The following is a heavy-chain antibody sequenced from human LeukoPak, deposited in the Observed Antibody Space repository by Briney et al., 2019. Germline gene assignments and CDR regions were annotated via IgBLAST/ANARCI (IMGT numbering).Heavy chain of an antibody. J-gene: IGHJ4*02. Sequence: GGSLRLSCAASGFTFSSYAMSWVRQAPGKGLEWVSAISGSGGSTYYADSVKGRFTISRDNSKNTLYLQMNSLRAEDTAVYYCAKSIVVVVAATAEFGYWGQGTLVTVSS. CDR3: AKSIVVVVAATAEFGY. CDR2: ISGSGGST. V-gene: IGHV3-23*01. CDR1: GFTFSSYA. D-gene: IGHD2-15*01.